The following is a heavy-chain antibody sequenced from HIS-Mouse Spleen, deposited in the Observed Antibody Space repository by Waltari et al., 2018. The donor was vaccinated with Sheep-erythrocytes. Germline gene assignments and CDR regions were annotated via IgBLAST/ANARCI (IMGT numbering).Heavy chain of an antibody. CDR2: IIPIPGTA. CDR3: AQTGATTPHFDY. J-gene: IGHJ4*02. V-gene: IGHV1-69*04. CDR1: GGTFSSYA. D-gene: IGHD1-26*01. Sequence: QVQLVQSGAEVKKPGSSVKVSCKASGGTFSSYAISWVRQAPGQGLEGMGRIIPIPGTANYAQKFQGRVTITADKSTSTAYMGLSSLRSEATAVYYCAQTGATTPHFDYWGQGTLVTVSS.